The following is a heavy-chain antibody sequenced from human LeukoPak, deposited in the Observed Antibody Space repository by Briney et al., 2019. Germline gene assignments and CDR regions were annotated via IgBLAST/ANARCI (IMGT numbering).Heavy chain of an antibody. J-gene: IGHJ6*02. CDR2: IIPIFGTA. D-gene: IGHD5-18*01. Sequence: SVKVSCKASGGTFSSYAISWVRQAPGQGLEWMGGIIPIFGTANYAQKFQGRVTITADESTSTAYMELSSLRSEDTAVYYCARDGAMGPADYYGMDVWGQGTTVTVSS. CDR1: GGTFSSYA. V-gene: IGHV1-69*13. CDR3: ARDGAMGPADYYGMDV.